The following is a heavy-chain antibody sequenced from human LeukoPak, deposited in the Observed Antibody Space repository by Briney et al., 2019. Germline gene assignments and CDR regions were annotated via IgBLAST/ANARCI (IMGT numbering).Heavy chain of an antibody. CDR1: GGSFSGYY. D-gene: IGHD6-6*01. V-gene: IGHV4-34*01. Sequence: SETLSLTCAVYGGSFSGYYWSWIRQPPGKGLEWIGEINHSGSANYNPSLKSRVTISVDTSKNQFSLKLSSVTAADTAVYYCASGEGSSSSRVYYFDYWGQGTLVTVSS. J-gene: IGHJ4*02. CDR2: INHSGSA. CDR3: ASGEGSSSSRVYYFDY.